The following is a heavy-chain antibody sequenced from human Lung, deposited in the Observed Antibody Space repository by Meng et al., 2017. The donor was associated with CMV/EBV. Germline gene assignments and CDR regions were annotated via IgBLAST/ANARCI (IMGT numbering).Heavy chain of an antibody. CDR1: GYTFASYG. V-gene: IGHV1-18*01. CDR2: ISGYNGNT. J-gene: IGHJ4*02. CDR3: ARSDAPGLDY. Sequence: QVQRGQSGAEVKKPGASVKVSCKASGYTFASYGLSWVRQAPGQGLEWMGWISGYNGNTKYAERLQGRVTMTADTSTSTAYMELRDLRSDDAAVYYCARSDAPGLDYWGQGTLVTVSS. D-gene: IGHD2-8*01.